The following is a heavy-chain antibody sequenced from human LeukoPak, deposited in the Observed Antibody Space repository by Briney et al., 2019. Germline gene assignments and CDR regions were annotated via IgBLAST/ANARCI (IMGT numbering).Heavy chain of an antibody. CDR3: ARDGCVAAAGTLSLDS. CDR2: IYHSGST. J-gene: IGHJ4*02. Sequence: SETLSLTCTVSGYSISSGYYWNWIRQPPGKGLEWIGSIYHSGSTYYNPSLKSRVTISVDTSKNQFSPKLTFVTAADTAVYYCARDGCVAAAGTLSLDSWGQGTLVTVSS. CDR1: GYSISSGYY. V-gene: IGHV4-38-2*02. D-gene: IGHD6-13*01.